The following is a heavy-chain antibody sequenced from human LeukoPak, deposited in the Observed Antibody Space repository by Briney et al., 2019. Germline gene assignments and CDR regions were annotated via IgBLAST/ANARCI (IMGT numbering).Heavy chain of an antibody. CDR1: GFTFSSNW. D-gene: IGHD2-2*01. V-gene: IGHV3-7*01. CDR3: AREKEGYCSRTSCYLDYYYYYMDV. Sequence: GGSLRLSCAASGFTFSSNWMSWVRQAPGKGLEWVANIKQDGSKKYYVDSVKGRFTISRDNAKNSLYLQMNSLRAEDTAVYYCAREKEGYCSRTSCYLDYYYYYMDVWGKGTTVTISS. CDR2: IKQDGSKK. J-gene: IGHJ6*03.